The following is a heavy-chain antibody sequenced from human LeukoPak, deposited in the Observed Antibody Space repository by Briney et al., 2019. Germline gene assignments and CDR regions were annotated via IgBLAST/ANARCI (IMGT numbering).Heavy chain of an antibody. D-gene: IGHD5-24*01. Sequence: GGSLRLSCAASGFTVSSNYMSWVRQAPEKGLEWVSVIYSGGSTYYADSVKGRFTISRDNSKNTLYLQMNSLRAEDTAVYYCARGDGWGLLRGMDVWGQGTTVTVSS. V-gene: IGHV3-66*01. CDR1: GFTVSSNY. CDR3: ARGDGWGLLRGMDV. J-gene: IGHJ6*02. CDR2: IYSGGST.